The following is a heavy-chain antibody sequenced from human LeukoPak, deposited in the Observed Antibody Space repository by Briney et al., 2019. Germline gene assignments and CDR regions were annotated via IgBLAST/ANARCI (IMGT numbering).Heavy chain of an antibody. J-gene: IGHJ4*02. CDR3: ARGALLSAYYFDY. Sequence: ASVKVSCKASGYTFTAYYMHWVRQAPGQGLEWMGWINPNSGGTNYAQKFQGRVTMTRDTSISTAYMELSRLRSDDTAVYYCARGALLSAYYFDYWGQGTLVTVSS. V-gene: IGHV1-2*02. CDR2: INPNSGGT. CDR1: GYTFTAYY. D-gene: IGHD1-26*01.